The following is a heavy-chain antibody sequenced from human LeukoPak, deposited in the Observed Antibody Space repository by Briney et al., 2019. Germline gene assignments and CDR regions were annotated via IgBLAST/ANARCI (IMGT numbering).Heavy chain of an antibody. D-gene: IGHD3-16*01. Sequence: PAESLSLTCTVSGRSISSYCWSWVRQPPGKGPEYVGFIQFRGSTNYNPSLATRATISATPSTNQLSLRLESVTAADTAVYYCARGFMIPLGGGLDSWGQGTLVTVSS. CDR3: ARGFMIPLGGGLDS. V-gene: IGHV4-59*01. CDR1: GRSISSYC. CDR2: IQFRGST. J-gene: IGHJ4*02.